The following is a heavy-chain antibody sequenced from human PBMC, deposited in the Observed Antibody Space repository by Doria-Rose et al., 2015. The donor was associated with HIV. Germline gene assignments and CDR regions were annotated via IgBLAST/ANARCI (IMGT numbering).Heavy chain of an antibody. CDR2: INESGST. D-gene: IGHD1-1*01. CDR1: GGSFSGYY. J-gene: IGHJ6*02. CDR3: ARGLLRGGWNDVDYYYGMDV. V-gene: IGHV4-34*01. Sequence: QVQLQESGAGLVQPSETLSLTCAVFGGSFSGYYWSWIRQPPGTGLEWIGEINESGSTNYKTSLKSRVTISLDTSKNLFSLKLSSVTAADTAVYYCARGLLRGGWNDVDYYYGMDVWGQGTTVTVSS.